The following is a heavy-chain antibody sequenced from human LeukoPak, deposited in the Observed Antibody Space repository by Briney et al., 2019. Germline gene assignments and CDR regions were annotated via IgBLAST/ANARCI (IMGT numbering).Heavy chain of an antibody. CDR3: ATGFDSSGYYYFDY. D-gene: IGHD3-22*01. V-gene: IGHV1-8*01. J-gene: IGHJ4*02. Sequence: ASVKVSCKASGYTFTSYDINWVRQAAGQGLEWMGWMNPNSGNTGYAQKFQGRVTMTRNTSMSTAYMELSSLRSEDTAVYYCATGFDSSGYYYFDYWGQGTLVTVSS. CDR1: GYTFTSYD. CDR2: MNPNSGNT.